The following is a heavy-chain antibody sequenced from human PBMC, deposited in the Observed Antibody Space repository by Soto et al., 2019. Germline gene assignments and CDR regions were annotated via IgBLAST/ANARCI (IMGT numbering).Heavy chain of an antibody. D-gene: IGHD6-19*01. J-gene: IGHJ1*01. CDR2: INPNSGGT. CDR3: ARVSPGYSSGWAQPPYFQH. V-gene: IGHV1-2*04. CDR1: GYTFTGYY. Sequence: ASVKVSCKASGYTFTGYYMHWVRQAPGQGLEWMGWINPNSGGTNYAQKFQGWVTMTRDTSISTAYTELSRLRSDDTAVYYCARVSPGYSSGWAQPPYFQHWGQGTLVTVSS.